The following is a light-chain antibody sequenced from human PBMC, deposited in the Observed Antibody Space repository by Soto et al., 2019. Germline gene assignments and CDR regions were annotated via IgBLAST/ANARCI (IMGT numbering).Light chain of an antibody. CDR1: QSISSW. J-gene: IGKJ5*01. V-gene: IGKV1-5*03. CDR2: KAS. CDR3: QHYNSYPIT. Sequence: DIQMTQSPSTQSASVGDRVTITCRASQSISSWLAWYQQKPGKAPKLLIYKASSLESGVPSRFSGSGSGTEFTLTISSLQPDDFATYYCQHYNSYPITFGQGTRLEIK.